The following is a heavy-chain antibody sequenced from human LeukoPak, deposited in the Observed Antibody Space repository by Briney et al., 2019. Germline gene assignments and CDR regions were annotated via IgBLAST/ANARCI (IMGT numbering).Heavy chain of an antibody. D-gene: IGHD1-26*01. CDR3: ARDKIVGPTTLDY. J-gene: IGHJ4*02. V-gene: IGHV3-7*01. Sequence: GGSLRLSCAASGFTFSGYWMSWVRQTPEKGLEWVANIKQDGYEKYYVDSVKGRFTISRDDAKNSLYLQMNSLRADDTAIYYCARDKIVGPTTLDYWGQGTLVTVSS. CDR2: IKQDGYEK. CDR1: GFTFSGYW.